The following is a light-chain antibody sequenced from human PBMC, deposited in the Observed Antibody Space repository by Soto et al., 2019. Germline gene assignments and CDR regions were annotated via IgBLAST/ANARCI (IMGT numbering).Light chain of an antibody. CDR1: SSNIGSDY. V-gene: IGLV1-47*01. CDR2: RDV. J-gene: IGLJ3*02. CDR3: AAWDDTLSGGV. Sequence: QSVLTQPPSASGTPGQSVTISCSGSSSNIGSDYVYWFQLLPGTAPRLLIYRDVQRPSGVSDRFSGSKSGTSGSLAISGLRTEDEADYYCAAWDDTLSGGVFGGGTKVTVL.